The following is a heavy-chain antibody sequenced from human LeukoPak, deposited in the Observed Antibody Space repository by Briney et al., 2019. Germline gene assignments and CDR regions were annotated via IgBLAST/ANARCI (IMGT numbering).Heavy chain of an antibody. J-gene: IGHJ4*02. CDR1: GGSISSNNW. V-gene: IGHV4-4*02. Sequence: PSETLPLTCAVSGGSISSNNWWSWVRQPPGEGLEWIGEIYHGGSTNYNPSLKSRVTISIDKSKNQLSLKLSSVTAADTAVYYCARHPRWLRARNFDYWGQGTLVTVSS. CDR2: IYHGGST. D-gene: IGHD3-10*01. CDR3: ARHPRWLRARNFDY.